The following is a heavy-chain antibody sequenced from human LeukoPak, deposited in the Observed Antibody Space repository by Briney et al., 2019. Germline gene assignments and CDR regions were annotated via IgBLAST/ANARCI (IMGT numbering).Heavy chain of an antibody. CDR2: INHGGST. CDR1: GGSFSSYY. Sequence: PSETLSLTCAAYGGSFSSYYWSWIRQPPGKGLEWIGEINHGGSTNYNLSLKSRVTISEDTSKNQFSLELNSVTAADTAVYYCATRGGNYYDSSGYFDYWARGTLVTVSS. D-gene: IGHD3-22*01. J-gene: IGHJ4*02. V-gene: IGHV4-34*01. CDR3: ATRGGNYYDSSGYFDY.